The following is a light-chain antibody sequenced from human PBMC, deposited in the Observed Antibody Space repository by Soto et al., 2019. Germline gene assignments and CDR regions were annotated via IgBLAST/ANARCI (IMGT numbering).Light chain of an antibody. CDR2: DVT. Sequence: QSALTQPRSMSGSPGQSVTISCTGTSSDVGNYIYVSWYQQHPGKAPKLMIFDVTKRPSGVPDRFSGSKSGNTASLTISGLQTEDEADYYCCSYAGSYTYVFGIGTKVTVL. CDR3: CSYAGSYTYV. J-gene: IGLJ1*01. V-gene: IGLV2-11*01. CDR1: SSDVGNYIY.